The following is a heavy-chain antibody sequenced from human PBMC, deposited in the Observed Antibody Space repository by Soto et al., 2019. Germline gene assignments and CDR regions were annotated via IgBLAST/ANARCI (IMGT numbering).Heavy chain of an antibody. J-gene: IGHJ4*02. CDR2: ISGSGGST. Sequence: PGGSLRLSCAASGFTFHNYAMSWVRQARGKGLEWVSAISGSGGSTYYADSVKGRFTISRDNSKNTLYLQMNSLRAEDTAVYYCAKDRFYGSGSYTVFDYWGQGTLVTVSS. V-gene: IGHV3-23*01. CDR1: GFTFHNYA. CDR3: AKDRFYGSGSYTVFDY. D-gene: IGHD3-10*01.